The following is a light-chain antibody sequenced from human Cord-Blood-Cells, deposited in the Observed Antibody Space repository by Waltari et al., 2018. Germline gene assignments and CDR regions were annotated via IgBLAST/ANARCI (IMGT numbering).Light chain of an antibody. J-gene: IGLJ2*01. Sequence: QSALTQPASVSGSPGQSITLSCPGTSSDVGGYYYVSWYQQHPGQAPKRIIYDLSNRPAGVANRFYGSKSGNTAFLTISGLQAEDEADYYCSSYTMSSTLVVGGGTKLTVL. V-gene: IGLV2-14*01. CDR1: SSDVGGYYY. CDR3: SSYTMSSTLV. CDR2: DLS.